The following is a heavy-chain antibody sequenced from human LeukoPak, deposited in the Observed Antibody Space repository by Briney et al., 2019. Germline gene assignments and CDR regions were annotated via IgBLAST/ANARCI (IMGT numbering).Heavy chain of an antibody. D-gene: IGHD3/OR15-3a*01. Sequence: SQTLSLTCTVSGGSISSGGYYWSWIRQHPGKGLEWIGYIYYSGSTYYNPSLKSRVTISVDTSKNQFSLKLSSVTPADTAVYYCARSPVQPAPDFFDIWGKGTMVTVSS. CDR2: IYYSGST. CDR3: ARSPVQPAPDFFDI. J-gene: IGHJ3*02. CDR1: GGSISSGGYY. V-gene: IGHV4-31*03.